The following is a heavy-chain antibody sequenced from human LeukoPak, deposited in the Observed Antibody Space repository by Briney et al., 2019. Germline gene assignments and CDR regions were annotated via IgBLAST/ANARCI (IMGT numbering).Heavy chain of an antibody. D-gene: IGHD6-13*01. CDR3: ARYMAAAGTFDY. V-gene: IGHV1-2*02. CDR2: INPNSGAT. CDR1: GYTFTGYY. J-gene: IGHJ4*02. Sequence: ASVKVSCKASGYTFTGYYMHWVRQAPGQGLEWMGWINPNSGATYYEQKFQGRVTMTRDTSISTAYMEVTRLRSDDSAMYYCARYMAAAGTFDYWGQGTLVTVSS.